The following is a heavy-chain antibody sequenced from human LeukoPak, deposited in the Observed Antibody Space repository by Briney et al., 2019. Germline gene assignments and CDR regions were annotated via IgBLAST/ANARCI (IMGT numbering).Heavy chain of an antibody. CDR3: ARGSGELSLLDY. V-gene: IGHV4-30-4*08. Sequence: SETLSLTCTVSGGSISSGDYYWSWIRQPPGKGLEWIGYIYYSGSTYYNPSLKSRVTISVDTSKNQFSLKLSSVTAADTAVYYCARGSGELSLLDYWGQGTLVTVSS. CDR1: GGSISSGDYY. CDR2: IYYSGST. J-gene: IGHJ4*02. D-gene: IGHD1-26*01.